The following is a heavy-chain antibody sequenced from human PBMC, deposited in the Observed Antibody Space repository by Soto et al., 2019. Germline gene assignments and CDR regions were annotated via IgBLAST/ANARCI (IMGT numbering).Heavy chain of an antibody. V-gene: IGHV1-18*04. Sequence: QVQLVQSGAEVKKPGASVKVSCKASGYTFTSYGISWVRQAPGQGLEWMGWIRAYNGYTNYAQKFQGRVTITTDTSTSTAYMELRSLISDDTAVYYCARASDGYRSGWYVGYFDYWGQGTLVTASS. CDR3: ARASDGYRSGWYVGYFDY. CDR1: GYTFTSYG. D-gene: IGHD6-19*01. CDR2: IRAYNGYT. J-gene: IGHJ4*02.